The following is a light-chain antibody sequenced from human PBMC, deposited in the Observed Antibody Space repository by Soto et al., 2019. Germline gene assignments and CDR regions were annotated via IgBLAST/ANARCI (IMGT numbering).Light chain of an antibody. Sequence: QSVLTQPPSVSGAPGQRGTISCTGSSSNIGAGYDVHWYQQLPGTAPKLLIYGNSNRPSGVPDRFSGSKSGTSASRAITGLQAEDEADYYCQSYDSSLSGYVFGTGTKVTVL. CDR1: SSNIGAGYD. CDR3: QSYDSSLSGYV. J-gene: IGLJ1*01. V-gene: IGLV1-40*01. CDR2: GNS.